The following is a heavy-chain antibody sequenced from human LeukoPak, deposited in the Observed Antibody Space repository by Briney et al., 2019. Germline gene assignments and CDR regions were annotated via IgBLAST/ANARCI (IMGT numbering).Heavy chain of an antibody. CDR3: ARPRAISIAAAGTSPFDY. Sequence: SVKVSCKASGGTFSSYVISWVRQAPGQGLEWMGGIIPIFGTANYAQKFQGRVTITADESTSTAYMELSSLRSENTAVYYCARPRAISIAAAGTSPFDYWGQGTLVTVSS. D-gene: IGHD6-13*01. J-gene: IGHJ4*02. CDR1: GGTFSSYV. CDR2: IIPIFGTA. V-gene: IGHV1-69*13.